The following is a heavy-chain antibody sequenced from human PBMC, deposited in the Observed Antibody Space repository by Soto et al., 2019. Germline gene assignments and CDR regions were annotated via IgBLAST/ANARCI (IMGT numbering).Heavy chain of an antibody. J-gene: IGHJ5*02. CDR2: IYYSGST. CDR3: ARPLRAYYYDSSGPGDSFAP. CDR1: GGSISSYY. Sequence: PSETLSLGCTVSGGSISSYYWSWIRQPPGKGLEWIGYIYYSGSTNYNPSLKSRVTISVDTSKNQFSLKLSSVTAADTAVYYCARPLRAYYYDSSGPGDSFAPWGQGTMVTVS. V-gene: IGHV4-59*08. D-gene: IGHD3-22*01.